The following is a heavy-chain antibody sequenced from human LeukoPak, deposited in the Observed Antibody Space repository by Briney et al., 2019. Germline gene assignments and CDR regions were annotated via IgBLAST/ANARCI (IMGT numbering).Heavy chain of an antibody. CDR2: ISSSTGYT. D-gene: IGHD6-13*01. CDR3: ARSVLYSSTSFPDY. V-gene: IGHV3-21*05. CDR1: GFTFSSYA. Sequence: GGSLRLFCAASGFTFSSYAMSWVRQAPEKGLEWVSYISSSTGYTNYADSVKGRFTISRDNAKNLLYLQMNSLRAEDTAVYYCARSVLYSSTSFPDYWGQGTLVTVSS. J-gene: IGHJ4*02.